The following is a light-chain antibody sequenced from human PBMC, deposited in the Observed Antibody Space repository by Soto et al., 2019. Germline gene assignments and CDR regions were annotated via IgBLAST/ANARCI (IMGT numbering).Light chain of an antibody. V-gene: IGLV1-44*01. Sequence: QSVLTQPPSASGTPGQRVTISCSGSSSNIGSTTVNWYQQLPGTAPKLLIYSNNQRPSGVLDRFSGSKSGTSASLAISGLQSEDEADYHCAAWDDSLNGWVFGGGTKVPVL. CDR2: SNN. J-gene: IGLJ3*02. CDR1: SSNIGSTT. CDR3: AAWDDSLNGWV.